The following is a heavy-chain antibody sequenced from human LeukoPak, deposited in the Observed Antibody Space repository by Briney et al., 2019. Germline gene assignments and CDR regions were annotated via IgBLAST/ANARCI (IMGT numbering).Heavy chain of an antibody. J-gene: IGHJ4*02. CDR1: GYTFTSYG. Sequence: ASVKVSCKASGYTFTSYGISWVRQAPGQGLEWMGWISAYNGNTNYAQKLQGRVTMATDTSTSTAYMELRSLRSDDTAVYYCARDNYPGLSENHPTPFDYWGQGTLVTVSS. CDR3: ARDNYPGLSENHPTPFDY. V-gene: IGHV1-18*01. CDR2: ISAYNGNT. D-gene: IGHD1-7*01.